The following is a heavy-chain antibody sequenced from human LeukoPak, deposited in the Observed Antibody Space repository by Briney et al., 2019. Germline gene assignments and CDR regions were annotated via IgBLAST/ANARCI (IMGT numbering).Heavy chain of an antibody. CDR2: ISGSGGST. CDR1: GLTFSSYA. J-gene: IGHJ6*02. V-gene: IGHV3-23*01. D-gene: IGHD2-2*01. Sequence: GGSLRLSCAASGLTFSSYALSWVRQAPGKGLEWVSAISGSGGSTYYADSVKGRFTISRDNSKNTLYLQMNSLRAEDTAVYFCARYCLTTSCQDDNSYYSMDVWGQGTTVTVSS. CDR3: ARYCLTTSCQDDNSYYSMDV.